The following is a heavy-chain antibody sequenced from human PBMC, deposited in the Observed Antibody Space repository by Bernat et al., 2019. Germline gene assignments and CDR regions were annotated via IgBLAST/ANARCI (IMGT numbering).Heavy chain of an antibody. CDR2: ISGSGGST. J-gene: IGHJ3*02. Sequence: EVQLLESGGGLVQPGGSLRLSCAASGFTFSSYAMSWVRQAPGKGLEWVSAISGSGGSTYYADSVKGRFTISRDNSKNALYLQMNSLRAEDTAVYYCATFNVAATFLGAFDIWGQGTMVTVSS. V-gene: IGHV3-23*01. CDR3: ATFNVAATFLGAFDI. CDR1: GFTFSSYA. D-gene: IGHD2-15*01.